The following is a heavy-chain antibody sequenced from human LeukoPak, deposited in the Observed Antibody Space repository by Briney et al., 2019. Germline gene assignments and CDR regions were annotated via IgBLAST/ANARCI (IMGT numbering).Heavy chain of an antibody. CDR1: GFTVSAYA. Sequence: GGSLRLSCAASGFTVSAYAMAWVRQAPGKGLEWVSTIYDDNTYYADSVKGRFAISTDNSKNTLYLQMNSLRVEDTAVYFCAARKVRGVRFYLDYWGQGTLVTVSS. V-gene: IGHV3-23*01. CDR2: IYDDNT. CDR3: AARKVRGVRFYLDY. D-gene: IGHD3-10*01. J-gene: IGHJ4*02.